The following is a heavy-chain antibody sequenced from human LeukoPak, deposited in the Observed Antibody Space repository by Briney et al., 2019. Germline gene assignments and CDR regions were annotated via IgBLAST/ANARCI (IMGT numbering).Heavy chain of an antibody. D-gene: IGHD1-1*01. V-gene: IGHV3-74*01. CDR3: ARGKSGTVDY. Sequence: GGSLRLSCAASGFTFSSYSMHWVRQAPGKGLVWVSRINSDGSTTTYADPVKGRFTISRENAKNTLDLQMNSLRAEDTAVYYCARGKSGTVDYWGQGTLVTVSS. CDR1: GFTFSSYS. CDR2: INSDGSTT. J-gene: IGHJ4*02.